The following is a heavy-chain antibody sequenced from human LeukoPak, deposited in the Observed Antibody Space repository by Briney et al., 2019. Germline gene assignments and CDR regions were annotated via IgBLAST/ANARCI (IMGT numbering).Heavy chain of an antibody. CDR2: ISPSGGST. CDR3: ARGPRGYLDYYYYMDV. D-gene: IGHD5-18*01. CDR1: GYTFTRYY. J-gene: IGHJ6*03. V-gene: IGHV1-46*01. Sequence: ASVKVSCKAFGYTFTRYYMHWVRQAPGQGPEWMGVISPSGGSTTYAQKFQGRVTMTRDTSISTAYMELSRLRSDDTAVYYCARGPRGYLDYYYYMDVWGKGTTVTVSS.